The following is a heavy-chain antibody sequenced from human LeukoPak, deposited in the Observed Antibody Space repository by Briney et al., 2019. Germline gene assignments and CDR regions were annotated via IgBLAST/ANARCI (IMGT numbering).Heavy chain of an antibody. CDR3: ARVGSSSWFGSEFDY. V-gene: IGHV3-7*01. CDR2: IKQDGSEK. D-gene: IGHD6-13*01. J-gene: IGHJ4*02. CDR1: GFTFSSYW. Sequence: PGRSLRLSCAASGFTFSSYWMSWVRQAPGKGLEWVANIKQDGSEKYYVDSVKGRFTISRGNAKNSLYLQMNSLRAEDTAVYYCARVGSSSWFGSEFDYWGQGTLVTVSS.